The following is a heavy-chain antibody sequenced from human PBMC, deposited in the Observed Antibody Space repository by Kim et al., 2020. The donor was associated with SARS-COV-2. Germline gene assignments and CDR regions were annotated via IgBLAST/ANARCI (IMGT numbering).Heavy chain of an antibody. J-gene: IGHJ6*02. CDR1: GFTVSSNY. V-gene: IGHV3-53*01. CDR2: IYSGGST. CDR3: ARDRRYCSSTSCYPDYYYYGMDV. Sequence: GGSLRLSCAASGFTVSSNYMSWVRQAPGKGLEWVSVIYSGGSTYYADSVKGRFTISRDNSKNTLYLQMNSLRAEDTAVYYCARDRRYCSSTSCYPDYYYYGMDVWGQGTTVTVSS. D-gene: IGHD2-2*01.